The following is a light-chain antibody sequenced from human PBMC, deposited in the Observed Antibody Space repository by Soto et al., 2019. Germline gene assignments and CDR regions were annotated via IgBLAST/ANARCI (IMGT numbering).Light chain of an antibody. CDR2: DAS. Sequence: DIQITQSASSVSASVGDRVTITCRASQSISGWLAWYQQKPGKAPKLPIYDASTLESGVPSRFSGSGSGTEFTLSISSLQPDDFATYYCQQYNTYSYTFGQGTKVDIK. J-gene: IGKJ2*01. CDR3: QQYNTYSYT. CDR1: QSISGW. V-gene: IGKV1-5*01.